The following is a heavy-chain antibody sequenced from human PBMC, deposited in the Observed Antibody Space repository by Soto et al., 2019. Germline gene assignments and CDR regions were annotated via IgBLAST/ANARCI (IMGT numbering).Heavy chain of an antibody. CDR1: GFTFSSYG. CDR2: ISYDGSNK. CDR3: ANEGSPYDPTDYYYYYMDV. Sequence: GGSLRLSCAASGFTFSSYGMHWVRQAPGKGLEWVAVISYDGSNKYYADSVKGRFTISRDNSKNTLYLQMNSLRAEDTAVYYCANEGSPYDPTDYYYYYMDVWGKGTTVTVSS. J-gene: IGHJ6*03. D-gene: IGHD1-1*01. V-gene: IGHV3-30*18.